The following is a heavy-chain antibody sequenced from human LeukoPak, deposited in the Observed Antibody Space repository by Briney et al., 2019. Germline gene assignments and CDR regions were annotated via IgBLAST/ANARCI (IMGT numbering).Heavy chain of an antibody. Sequence: GGSLRLSCAASGFTFDDYAMHWVRQAPGKGLEWVSGISWNSGSIGYADSVKGRFTISRDNAKNSLYLQMNSLRAEDTALYYCAKDLSGGLLWFGELLSTFDYWGQGTLVTVSS. CDR2: ISWNSGSI. CDR1: GFTFDDYA. D-gene: IGHD3-10*01. CDR3: AKDLSGGLLWFGELLSTFDY. J-gene: IGHJ4*02. V-gene: IGHV3-9*01.